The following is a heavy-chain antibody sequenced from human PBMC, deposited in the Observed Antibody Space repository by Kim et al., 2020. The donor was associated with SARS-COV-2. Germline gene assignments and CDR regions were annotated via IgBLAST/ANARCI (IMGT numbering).Heavy chain of an antibody. CDR2: INQGGRVK. J-gene: IGHJ4*02. D-gene: IGHD6-19*01. CDR1: GFTFSSYW. V-gene: IGHV3-7*01. Sequence: GGSLRLSCAASGFTFSSYWMSWVRQAPGKGLEWVANINQGGRVKYYADSVRGRFTIPRDDAKNSVYLQMNSLGADDMAVYYCARVGWSGWPEEYWGQGTL. CDR3: ARVGWSGWPEEY.